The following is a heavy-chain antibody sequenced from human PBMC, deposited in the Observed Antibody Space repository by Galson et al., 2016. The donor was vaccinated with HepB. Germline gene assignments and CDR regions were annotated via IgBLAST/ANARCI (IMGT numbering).Heavy chain of an antibody. CDR2: IDSSGKNT. V-gene: IGHV3-21*03. Sequence: SLRLSCAASRISFSSHSMDWVRQAPGKGLEWISYIDSSGKNTHYEHSVKGRFTISRDNAKNTLYLQRSSLRGEDTAIYYCAGDLYSYGYFYGLDGWGQGTTVTVSS. CDR3: AGDLYSYGYFYGLDG. D-gene: IGHD5-18*01. CDR1: RISFSSHS. J-gene: IGHJ6*02.